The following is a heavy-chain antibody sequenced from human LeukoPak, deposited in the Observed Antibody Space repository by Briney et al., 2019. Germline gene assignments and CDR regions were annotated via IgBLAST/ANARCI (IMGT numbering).Heavy chain of an antibody. CDR1: GFTFSSYW. Sequence: AGGSLRLSCAASGFTFSSYWMHWVRQAPGKGLVWVSRINADGSSTSYADSVKGRFTISRDNAKNTLYLQMNSLRAEDTAVYYCARVAVVTAILDAFDIWGQGTMVTVSS. V-gene: IGHV3-74*01. CDR2: INADGSST. CDR3: ARVAVVTAILDAFDI. D-gene: IGHD2-21*02. J-gene: IGHJ3*02.